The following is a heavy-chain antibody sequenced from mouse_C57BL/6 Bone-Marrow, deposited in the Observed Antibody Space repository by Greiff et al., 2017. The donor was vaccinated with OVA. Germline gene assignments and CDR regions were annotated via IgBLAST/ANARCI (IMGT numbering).Heavy chain of an antibody. J-gene: IGHJ2*01. D-gene: IGHD2-5*01. Sequence: QVQLKQPGAELVKPGASVKLSCTASGYTFTSYWMHWVRQRPGQGLEWIGMIHPNSGSTNYNEKFKSKATLTVDKSSSTAYMQLSSLTSEDTAVYDCARRSYYSNPFYDWGPGTTLTVST. V-gene: IGHV1-64*01. CDR1: GYTFTSYW. CDR3: ARRSYYSNPFYD. CDR2: IHPNSGST.